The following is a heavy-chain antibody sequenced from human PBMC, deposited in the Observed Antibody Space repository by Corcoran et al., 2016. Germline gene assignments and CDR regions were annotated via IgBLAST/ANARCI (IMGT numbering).Heavy chain of an antibody. Sequence: QVQLVQSGAEVKKPGASVKVSCKASGYTFTSYYMHWVRQAPGQGLEWMGIINPSGGSTSYAQKFQGRVTMTRDTSTSTVYMELSSLRSEDTAVYYCAGPAAAGRGMGYYYYGMDVWGQGTTVTVSS. CDR3: AGPAAAGRGMGYYYYGMDV. D-gene: IGHD6-13*01. CDR2: INPSGGST. J-gene: IGHJ6*02. V-gene: IGHV1-46*01. CDR1: GYTFTSYY.